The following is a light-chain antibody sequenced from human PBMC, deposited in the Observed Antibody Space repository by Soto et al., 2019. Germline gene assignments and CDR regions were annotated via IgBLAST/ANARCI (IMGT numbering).Light chain of an antibody. CDR2: EVT. Sequence: QSVLTQPASVSGSPGQSITIFCTGTSSDVGAYKFVSWYRHHPGRAPQVMIYEVTNRPSGVYSRVSGSKSGNTASLTISGRQPEDEGDYYCSSYSSTSTPGVFGGGTKVTVL. J-gene: IGLJ3*02. CDR1: SSDVGAYKF. V-gene: IGLV2-14*01. CDR3: SSYSSTSTPGV.